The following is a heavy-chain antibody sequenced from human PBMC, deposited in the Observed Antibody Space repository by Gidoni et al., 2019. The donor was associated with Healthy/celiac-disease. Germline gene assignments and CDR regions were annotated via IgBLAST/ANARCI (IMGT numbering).Heavy chain of an antibody. CDR2: IYSGGST. D-gene: IGHD3-22*01. V-gene: IGHV3-66*02. Sequence: EVQLVESGGGLVPPGGSLRLSCAASGFTVSSNYMRWVRQAPGKGLEWVSVIYSGGSTYYADSVKGRFTISRDNSKNTLYLQMNSLRAEDTAVYYCARDLDYYDSSGYPGGYAFDIWGQGTMVTVSS. CDR1: GFTVSSNY. J-gene: IGHJ3*02. CDR3: ARDLDYYDSSGYPGGYAFDI.